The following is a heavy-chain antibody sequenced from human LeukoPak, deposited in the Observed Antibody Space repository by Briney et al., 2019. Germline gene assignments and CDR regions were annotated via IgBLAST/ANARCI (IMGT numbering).Heavy chain of an antibody. Sequence: GGSLRLSCAASGFTFSSYTMNWVRQAPGKGLEWVSSISSSSSYIYYADSVKGRFTISRDNAKNSLYLQMNSLRAEDTAVYYCARGKGYYDSSGYYPLDYWGQGTLVTVSS. D-gene: IGHD3-22*01. J-gene: IGHJ4*02. CDR1: GFTFSSYT. V-gene: IGHV3-21*01. CDR2: ISSSSSYI. CDR3: ARGKGYYDSSGYYPLDY.